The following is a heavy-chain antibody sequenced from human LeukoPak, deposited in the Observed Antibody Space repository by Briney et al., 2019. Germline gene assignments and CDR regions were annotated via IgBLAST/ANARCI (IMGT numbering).Heavy chain of an antibody. CDR3: ARARAPYYYDSSGSF. CDR1: GGTFSSYA. Sequence: GASVKVSCKASGGTFSSYAISWVRQAPGQGLEWMGRIIPIFGIANYAQKFQGRVMITADKSTSTAYMELSSLRSEDTAVYYCARARAPYYYDSSGSFWGQGTMVTVSS. CDR2: IIPIFGIA. D-gene: IGHD3-22*01. V-gene: IGHV1-69*04. J-gene: IGHJ3*01.